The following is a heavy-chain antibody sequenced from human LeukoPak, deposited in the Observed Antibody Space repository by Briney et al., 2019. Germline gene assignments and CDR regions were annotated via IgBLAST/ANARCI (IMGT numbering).Heavy chain of an antibody. CDR2: ISHRVSDV. CDR3: AKDVLLWFGEYLDV. V-gene: IGHV3-11*01. J-gene: IGHJ6*04. CDR1: GFTFSDYY. Sequence: GGSLRLSCAASGFTFSDYYMSWIRQAPGKGLEWVSYISHRVSDVQYADSVKGRFTISRDNARNSLYLQMNGLRAEDTAVYYCAKDVLLWFGEYLDVWGKGTTVTVSS. D-gene: IGHD3-10*01.